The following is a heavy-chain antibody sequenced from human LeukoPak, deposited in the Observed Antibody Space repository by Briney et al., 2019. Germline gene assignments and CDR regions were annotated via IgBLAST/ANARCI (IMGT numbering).Heavy chain of an antibody. J-gene: IGHJ4*01. CDR3: AKDQGSGHGAYTWGTFDY. CDR1: GFTFSSHA. Sequence: GGSLRLSCAASGFTFSSHAMSWVRQAPGKGLEWVSGISGRGGSTVYADSVKGRFTISRDNSGNTLFLQMNSLRVEDTAVYYCAKDQGSGHGAYTWGTFDYWGPETLVTVSS. D-gene: IGHD3-16*01. V-gene: IGHV3-23*01. CDR2: ISGRGGST.